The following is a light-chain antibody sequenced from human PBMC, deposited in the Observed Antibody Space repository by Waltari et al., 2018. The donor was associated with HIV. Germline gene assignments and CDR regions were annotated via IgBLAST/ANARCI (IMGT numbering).Light chain of an antibody. CDR1: SSDVGGYNY. Sequence: QSALTQPPSASGSPGQSVTISCTGTSSDVGGYNYVSWYQQRPGKAPKLMIYEVTKRPSGVPDRFSGSKSGNTASLTVAGLQAEDEADYYCSSYAGSNIVTFGGGTKLTVL. J-gene: IGLJ2*01. CDR2: EVT. CDR3: SSYAGSNIVT. V-gene: IGLV2-8*01.